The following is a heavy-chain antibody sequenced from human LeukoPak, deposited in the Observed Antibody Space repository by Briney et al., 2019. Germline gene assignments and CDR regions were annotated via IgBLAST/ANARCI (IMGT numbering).Heavy chain of an antibody. V-gene: IGHV4-34*01. CDR2: INHSGST. J-gene: IGHJ6*02. CDR3: ARRGYYYDSSGYWAPYYYYGMDV. D-gene: IGHD3-22*01. Sequence: SETLSLTCAVYGGSFSGHYWSWIRQPPGKGLEWIGEINHSGSTNYNPSLKSRVTISVDTSKNQFSLKLSSVTAADTAVYYCARRGYYYDSSGYWAPYYYYGMDVWGQGTTVTVSS. CDR1: GGSFSGHY.